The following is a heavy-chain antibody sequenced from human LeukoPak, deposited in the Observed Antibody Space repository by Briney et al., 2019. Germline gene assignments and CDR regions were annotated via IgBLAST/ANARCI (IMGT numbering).Heavy chain of an antibody. J-gene: IGHJ5*02. D-gene: IGHD1-26*01. V-gene: IGHV4-4*07. CDR2: LYTSGTT. CDR3: ARDPTPMTSGXXXWFDP. CDR1: GGSINDYY. Sequence: SETLSLTCTVSGGSINDYYWTWIRQPPGKGLEWIGRLYTSGTTNYNPSLKSRVTMSTDTSKNQISLRLSSVTAADTAVYYCARDPTPMTSGXXXWFDPWGQGXLVTVS.